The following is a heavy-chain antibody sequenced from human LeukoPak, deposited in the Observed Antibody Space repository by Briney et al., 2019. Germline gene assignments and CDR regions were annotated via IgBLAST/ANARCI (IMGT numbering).Heavy chain of an antibody. CDR3: ARADPLYDFWSGQTPNGFDP. J-gene: IGHJ5*02. Sequence: SETLSLTCTVSGGSITGYYWSWIRPPPGQGLEWIGYIYHSGSTYYNPSLKSRVTISVDRSKNQFSLKLSPVTAADTAVYYCARADPLYDFWSGQTPNGFDPWGQGTLVTVSS. CDR1: GGSITGYY. D-gene: IGHD3-3*01. V-gene: IGHV4-59*12. CDR2: IYHSGST.